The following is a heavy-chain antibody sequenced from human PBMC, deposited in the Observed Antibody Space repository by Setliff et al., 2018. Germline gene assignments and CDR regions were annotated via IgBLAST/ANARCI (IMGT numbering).Heavy chain of an antibody. CDR2: IYYRGST. D-gene: IGHD3-3*01. J-gene: IGHJ4*02. V-gene: IGHV4-39*07. CDR1: GGSISSSSYY. CDR3: ARRETYYNFWSGYYAY. Sequence: PETLSPTCTVSGGSISSSSYYWGWIRQPPGKGLEWTGSIYYRGSTYYNPSLKSLVTITVDTSKNPFSLKLSSVTAADTAVYYCARRETYYNFWSGYYAYWGQGTLVTVS.